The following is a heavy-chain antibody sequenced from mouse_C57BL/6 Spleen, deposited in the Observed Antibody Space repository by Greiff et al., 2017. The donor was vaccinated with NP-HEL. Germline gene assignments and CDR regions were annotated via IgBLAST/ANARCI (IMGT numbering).Heavy chain of an antibody. CDR1: GYTFTSYW. V-gene: IGHV1-50*01. CDR2: IDPSDSYT. CDR3: ARSGSNLLFFDY. J-gene: IGHJ2*01. D-gene: IGHD2-5*01. Sequence: QVQLQQPGAELVKPGASVKLSCKASGYTFTSYWMQWVKQRPGQGLEWIGEIDPSDSYTNYNQKFKGKATLTVDTSSSTAYMQRSSLTSEDSAVYYCARSGSNLLFFDYWGQGTTLTVSS.